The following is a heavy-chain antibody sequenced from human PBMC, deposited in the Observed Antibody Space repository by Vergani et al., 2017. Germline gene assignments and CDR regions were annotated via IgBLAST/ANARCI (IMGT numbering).Heavy chain of an antibody. CDR1: GYTFTGYY. J-gene: IGHJ5*02. Sequence: QVQLVQSGAEVKKPGASVKVSCKASGYTFTGYYMHWVRQAPGQGLEWMGGIIPIFGTANYAQKFQGRVTITADESTSTAYMGLSSLRSEDTAVYYCALDNGYYDFWRGAPNGFDRGGQGTLVTVSS. V-gene: IGHV1-69*01. D-gene: IGHD3-3*01. CDR3: ALDNGYYDFWRGAPNGFDR. CDR2: IIPIFGTA.